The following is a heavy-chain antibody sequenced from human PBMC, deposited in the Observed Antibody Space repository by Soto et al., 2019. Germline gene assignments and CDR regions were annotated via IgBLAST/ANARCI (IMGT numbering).Heavy chain of an antibody. V-gene: IGHV1-69*13. CDR2: IIPIFGTA. Sequence: SVKVSCKASGGTFSSYAISWVRQAPGQGLEWMGGIIPIFGTANYAQKFQGRVTITADESTSTAYMELSSLRSEDTAVYYCARGSGTPDYYYYYGMDVWGQGTSVTVSS. J-gene: IGHJ6*02. CDR1: GGTFSSYA. D-gene: IGHD1-1*01. CDR3: ARGSGTPDYYYYYGMDV.